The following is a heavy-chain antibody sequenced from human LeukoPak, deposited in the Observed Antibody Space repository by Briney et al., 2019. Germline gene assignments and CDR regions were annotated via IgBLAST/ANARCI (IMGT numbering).Heavy chain of an antibody. D-gene: IGHD6-19*01. J-gene: IGHJ4*02. Sequence: VGTLRLSCAASGFTSTSFAMPCVRGAPGNGGEGLAVLSYDGSNKYYADSVKGRFTISRDNSKNTLYLQMNRLRAEDTAVYYCARDRGRSGWRQPFDYWGQGTLVTVSS. CDR3: ARDRGRSGWRQPFDY. CDR1: GFTSTSFA. V-gene: IGHV3-30*01. CDR2: LSYDGSNK.